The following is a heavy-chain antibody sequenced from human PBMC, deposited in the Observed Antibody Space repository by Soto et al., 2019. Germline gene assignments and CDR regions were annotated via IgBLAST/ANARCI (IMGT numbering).Heavy chain of an antibody. Sequence: QVQLVQSGAEVKKPGASVKVSCKASGYTFTHYGITWVRQAPGQGLEWTGWINAYVGETKSAQKYQGRITVAMDTSTNTAYLELRSLRSDDPAVYYCARGDGETLDYWGQGTLVRVSA. V-gene: IGHV1-18*01. CDR3: ARGDGETLDY. J-gene: IGHJ4*02. CDR1: GYTFTHYG. CDR2: INAYVGET.